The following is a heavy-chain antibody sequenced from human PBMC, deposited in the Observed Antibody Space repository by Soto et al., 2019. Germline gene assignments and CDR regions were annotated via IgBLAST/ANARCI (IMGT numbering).Heavy chain of an antibody. J-gene: IGHJ4*02. CDR1: GDSISSTHW. CDR2: IFHSGIT. CDR3: ARGFSGYCSGGSCSSFDY. V-gene: IGHV4-4*02. D-gene: IGHD2-15*01. Sequence: PWETLSLTCAVSGDSISSTHWWTWVRQPPGKGLEYIGQIFHSGITNYNPSLESRVTISLDKSKSQFSLELNSVTGADTAIYYCARGFSGYCSGGSCSSFDYWGQGTLVTVS.